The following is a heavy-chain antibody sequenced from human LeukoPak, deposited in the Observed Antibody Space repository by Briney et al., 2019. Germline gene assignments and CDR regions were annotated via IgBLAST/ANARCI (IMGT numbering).Heavy chain of an antibody. CDR3: AREDYYGSGSHVIDY. D-gene: IGHD3-10*01. Sequence: GGSLRLSCAASGFTFSSFWMRWVRQAPGKGLVWVSRINSDGSSTSYADSVKGRFTISRDNAKNTLSLQMNSLSVEDTAIYYCAREDYYGSGSHVIDYWGQGTLVTVSS. CDR2: INSDGSST. J-gene: IGHJ4*02. CDR1: GFTFSSFW. V-gene: IGHV3-74*01.